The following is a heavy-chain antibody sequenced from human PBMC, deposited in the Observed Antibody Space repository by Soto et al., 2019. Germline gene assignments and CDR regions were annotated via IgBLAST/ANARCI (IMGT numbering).Heavy chain of an antibody. V-gene: IGHV4-59*01. D-gene: IGHD2-21*02. J-gene: IGHJ4*02. CDR3: ARGAYCGGDCFYYFDS. Sequence: WTWIRQPPGKGLEWMGYIHYSGATKYSASLNGRLSISVDTSKNQFSLWLNSVTAADTAVYYCARGAYCGGDCFYYFDSWGQGTLVTVSS. CDR2: IHYSGAT.